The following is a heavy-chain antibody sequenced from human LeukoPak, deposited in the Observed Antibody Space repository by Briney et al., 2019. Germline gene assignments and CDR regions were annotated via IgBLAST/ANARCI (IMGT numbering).Heavy chain of an antibody. CDR3: ARALGDFSGRYYYYYYMDV. V-gene: IGHV4-59*01. D-gene: IGHD3-3*01. J-gene: IGHJ6*03. CDR1: GGSISGYS. CDR2: IYSGGTT. Sequence: KTSETLSLTCIVSGGSISGYSWSWIRQPPGKGLEWIGYIYSGGTTDYNPSPKSRVTISLDTSQNQFSLKLSSVTAADTAVYYCARALGDFSGRYYYYYYMDVWGKGTTVTVSS.